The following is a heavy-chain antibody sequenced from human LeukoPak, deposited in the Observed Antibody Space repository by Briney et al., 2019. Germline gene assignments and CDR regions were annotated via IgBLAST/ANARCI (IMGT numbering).Heavy chain of an antibody. CDR2: INPNSGGT. J-gene: IGHJ5*02. Sequence: ASVKVSCKASGCTFTDYYMHWVRQAPGQGLEWMGWINPNSGGTNYVQKFQGRVTMTRDTSISTAYMELCRLRSDDTAVYYCARETPATTVTSFDPWGQGTLVTVSS. V-gene: IGHV1-2*02. CDR3: ARETPATTVTSFDP. CDR1: GCTFTDYY. D-gene: IGHD4-17*01.